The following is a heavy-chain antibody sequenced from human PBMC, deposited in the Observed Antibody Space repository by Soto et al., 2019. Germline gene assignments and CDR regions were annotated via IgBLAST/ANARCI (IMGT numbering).Heavy chain of an antibody. CDR2: IKGDGSYT. V-gene: IGHV3-74*01. J-gene: IGHJ3*02. CDR3: ARLGSTNTFDI. CDR1: VFTFSDHW. D-gene: IGHD2-2*01. Sequence: WWSLRLSCAASVFTFSDHWMHWFRQVPGKGLVWVSRIKGDGSYTNYADSVKGRFTIIRDNAKNTLYLQMNSLRVEDTAVYYCARLGSTNTFDIWGLGTKVTVSS.